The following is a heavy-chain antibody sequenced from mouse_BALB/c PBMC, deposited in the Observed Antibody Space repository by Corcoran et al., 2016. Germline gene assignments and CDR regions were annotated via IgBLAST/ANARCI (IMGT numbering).Heavy chain of an antibody. J-gene: IGHJ2*01. CDR1: GFSLSTSGMG. D-gene: IGHD1-1*01. CDR2: IWWDDDK. V-gene: IGHV8-8*01. CDR3: ARIYYYCSSY. Sequence: QVTLKESGPGILQPSQTLSLTCSFSGFSLSTSGMGVGWIRQPSGKGLEWLAHIWWDDDKYYNTALKSGLTISKDTSKNQVFLKFASVDTAGTATYDCARIYYYCSSYWGQGTTLTVSS.